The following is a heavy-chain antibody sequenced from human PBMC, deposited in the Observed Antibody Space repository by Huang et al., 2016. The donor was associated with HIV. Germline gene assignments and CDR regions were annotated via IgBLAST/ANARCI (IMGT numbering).Heavy chain of an antibody. CDR2: IYYSGTT. CDR1: GGSISSSSYY. D-gene: IGHD3-3*01. Sequence: QLQLQESGPGLVKPSETLSLTCTVSGGSISSSSYYWGWFRQPPGQGLEWIGTIYYSGTTHNNPSLKSRVTISVDTSKNQFSLKLSSVTAADTAVYYCARHWSYVDFWGGKLYWFDPWGQGTLVTVSS. J-gene: IGHJ5*02. CDR3: ARHWSYVDFWGGKLYWFDP. V-gene: IGHV4-39*01.